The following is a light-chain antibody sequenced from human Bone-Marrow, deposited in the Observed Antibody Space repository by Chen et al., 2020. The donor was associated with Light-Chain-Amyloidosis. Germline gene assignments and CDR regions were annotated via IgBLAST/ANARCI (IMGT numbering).Light chain of an antibody. J-gene: IGKJ1*01. V-gene: IGKV3-20*01. CDR3: QQYEAPPQT. CDR2: GTS. CDR1: QSVHSIY. Sequence: EIVLTQSPGTLSLSPGDRATLSCRASQSVHSIYLAWYQQKPGQAPRVLIYGTSSRASGIPDRFSGSGYGTDFTLTISRLEPEEFAVYYCQQYEAPPQTFGQGTKVEI.